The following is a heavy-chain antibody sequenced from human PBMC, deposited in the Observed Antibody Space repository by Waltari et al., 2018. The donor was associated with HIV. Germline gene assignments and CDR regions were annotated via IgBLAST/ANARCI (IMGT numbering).Heavy chain of an antibody. CDR3: ARRGMAAAGTGAGAFDY. CDR1: GYSFTNYW. D-gene: IGHD6-13*01. Sequence: EVQLVQSGAEVKKPGESLKISCKGSGYSFTNYWIGWVRQMTGKGLEWMGIIYPCDSDTRYSPSFQGQVTISAVKSISTAYLQLSSLKASDTAMYYCARRGMAAAGTGAGAFDYWGQGTLVTVSS. V-gene: IGHV5-51*01. J-gene: IGHJ4*02. CDR2: IYPCDSDT.